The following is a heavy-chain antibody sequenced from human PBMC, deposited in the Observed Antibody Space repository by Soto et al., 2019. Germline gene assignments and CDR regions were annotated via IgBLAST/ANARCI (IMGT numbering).Heavy chain of an antibody. V-gene: IGHV1-46*01. CDR1: GYKFINHY. CDR3: ARDSSASATSYSFDN. J-gene: IGHJ4*02. CDR2: INPNGGGT. D-gene: IGHD3-10*01. Sequence: QVQLVQSGAEVKKPWASGKVYCKAAGYKFINHYMHWVRQAPGVGLAWMGIINPNGGGTDYAQKCQDRGTMTTDPYMNTVHMELSSLTSEDTAVYFCARDSSASATSYSFDNWGQGTLVSVSP.